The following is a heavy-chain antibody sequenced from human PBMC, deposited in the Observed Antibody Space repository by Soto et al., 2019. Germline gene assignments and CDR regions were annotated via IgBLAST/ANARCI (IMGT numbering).Heavy chain of an antibody. V-gene: IGHV3-9*01. CDR3: AKSHNSREPYCDDELFYYYMDV. J-gene: IGHJ6*03. CDR2: ISWHSGSI. Sequence: EVQLVESGGGLVQPGRSLRLSCAASGFTFDDYAMHWVRQAPGKGLEWVSGISWHSGSIGYADSVKGRFTISRDNAKNARYLQMNSLRAEDTALYYCAKSHNSREPYCDDELFYYYMDVWGKGTTVTVSS. D-gene: IGHD3-22*01. CDR1: GFTFDDYA.